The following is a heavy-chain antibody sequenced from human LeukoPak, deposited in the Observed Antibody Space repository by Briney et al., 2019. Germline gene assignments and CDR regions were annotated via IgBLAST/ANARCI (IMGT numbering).Heavy chain of an antibody. V-gene: IGHV1-18*01. D-gene: IGHD3-22*01. CDR1: GYTFTNYG. J-gene: IGHJ4*02. CDR2: ISAYNGDT. Sequence: ASVKVSCKASGYTFTNYGISWLRQAPGQGLEWMGWISAYNGDTKYAQNLQGRVTTTTDTSTSTAYMELRSLRSDDTAVYYCARDNPYYYLYWGQGTLVTVSS. CDR3: ARDNPYYYLY.